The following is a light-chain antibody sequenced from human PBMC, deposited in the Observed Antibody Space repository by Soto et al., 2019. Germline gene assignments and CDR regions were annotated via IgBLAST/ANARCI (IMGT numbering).Light chain of an antibody. CDR2: AAS. J-gene: IGKJ2*01. CDR1: REISSS. Sequence: DVQMTQSPSSLSASVGDRVTITCRASREISSSLAWYQQKPGKVPKLLTYAASTLHAGVQSRFSGSGSGTFFTLTINSLQPEDVATYYCQKYNSAPNTFGRGTRLEIK. V-gene: IGKV1-27*01. CDR3: QKYNSAPNT.